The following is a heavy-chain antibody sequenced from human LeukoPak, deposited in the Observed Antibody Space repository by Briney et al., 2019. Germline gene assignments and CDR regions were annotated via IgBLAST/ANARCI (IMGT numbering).Heavy chain of an antibody. V-gene: IGHV4-39*01. CDR3: ARHSRITIFGVVTDYFDY. J-gene: IGHJ4*02. D-gene: IGHD3-3*01. Sequence: SETLSLTCTVSGGSISSSSYYWGWIRQPPGKGLEWIGSIYYSGSTYCNPSLKSRVTISVDTSKNQFSLKLSSVTAADTAVYYCARHSRITIFGVVTDYFDYWGQGTLVTVSS. CDR1: GGSISSSSYY. CDR2: IYYSGST.